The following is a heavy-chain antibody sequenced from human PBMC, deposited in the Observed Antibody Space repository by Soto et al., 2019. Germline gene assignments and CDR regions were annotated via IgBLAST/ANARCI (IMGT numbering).Heavy chain of an antibody. Sequence: GGSLRLSCAASGFTFSSYAMSWVRQAPGKGLEWVSAISGSGGSTYYADSVKGRFTISRDNSKNTLYLQMNSLRAEDTAVYYCAKPHECTNGVCPENWFDPWGQGTLVTVSS. CDR2: ISGSGGST. CDR1: GFTFSSYA. J-gene: IGHJ5*02. V-gene: IGHV3-23*01. D-gene: IGHD2-8*01. CDR3: AKPHECTNGVCPENWFDP.